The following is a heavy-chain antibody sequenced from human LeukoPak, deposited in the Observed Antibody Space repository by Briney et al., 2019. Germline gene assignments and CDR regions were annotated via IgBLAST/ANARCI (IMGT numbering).Heavy chain of an antibody. V-gene: IGHV4-38-2*01. CDR3: ARMGVSYYYDSSTYPTAFDV. CDR1: AYSISSGYY. J-gene: IGHJ3*01. D-gene: IGHD3-22*01. CDR2: IFHSGSI. Sequence: SETLSLTYAVSAYSISSGYYWGWIRQSPGKGLEWIATIFHSGSIYYNPSLKSRVTLSVDTSKNQFSLRLNSVTAADTALYYCARMGVSYYYDSSTYPTAFDVWGQGTMVSVSS.